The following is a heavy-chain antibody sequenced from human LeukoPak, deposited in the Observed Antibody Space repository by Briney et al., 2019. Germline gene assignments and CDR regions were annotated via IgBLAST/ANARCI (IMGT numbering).Heavy chain of an antibody. V-gene: IGHV3-30*18. CDR1: GFTFSSYG. J-gene: IGHJ5*02. Sequence: GGSLRLSCAASGFTFSSYGMHWVRQAPGKGLEWVAVISYDGSNKYYADSVKGRFTISRDNSKNTLYLQMNSLRAEDTAVYYCAKGGPELELALFDWFDPWGQGTLVTVSS. D-gene: IGHD1-7*01. CDR2: ISYDGSNK. CDR3: AKGGPELELALFDWFDP.